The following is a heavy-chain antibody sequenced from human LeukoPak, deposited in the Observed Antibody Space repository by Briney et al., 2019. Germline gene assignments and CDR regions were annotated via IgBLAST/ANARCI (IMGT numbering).Heavy chain of an antibody. J-gene: IGHJ6*03. CDR3: ARDTQPPWVTIFGVARASGDMDV. V-gene: IGHV7-4-1*02. CDR1: GYTFTSYA. D-gene: IGHD3-3*01. CDR2: INTNTGNP. Sequence: ASVKVSCKASGYTFTSYAMNWVRQAPGQGLEWMGWINTNTGNPTYAQGFTGRFVFSLDTSVSTAYLQISSLKAEDTAVYYCARDTQPPWVTIFGVARASGDMDVWGRGTTVTVSS.